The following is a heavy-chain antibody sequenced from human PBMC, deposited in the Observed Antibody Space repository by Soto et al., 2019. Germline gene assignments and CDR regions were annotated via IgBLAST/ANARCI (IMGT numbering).Heavy chain of an antibody. V-gene: IGHV3-72*01. CDR3: VRVALQPLGSIDY. D-gene: IGHD7-27*01. J-gene: IGHJ4*02. CDR2: TRNRARSYTT. Sequence: EVQLVDSGGGLVQPGGSLRLSCAGSGFTFSDHYMDWVRQAPGKGLEWVGRTRNRARSYTTEYAASVKGRFAISRDDSKNSLYLQMNSLKIEDTAVYYCVRVALQPLGSIDYWGQGTLVTVSS. CDR1: GFTFSDHY.